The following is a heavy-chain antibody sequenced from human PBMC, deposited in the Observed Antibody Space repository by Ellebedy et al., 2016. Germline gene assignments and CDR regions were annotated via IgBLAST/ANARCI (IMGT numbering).Heavy chain of an antibody. D-gene: IGHD2-15*01. J-gene: IGHJ5*02. V-gene: IGHV3-30*01. CDR3: ARGVGGSRGRIDP. CDR1: VFPFNAHA. Sequence: GGSLRLSXAASVFPFNAHAMHWIRQAPAKGLEWVALISYSGHNHYYADSVKGRFTISRDNSRDTLYLHMDSLKPKDTAVYFCARGVGGSRGRIDPWGQGTLVAVSS. CDR2: ISYSGHNH.